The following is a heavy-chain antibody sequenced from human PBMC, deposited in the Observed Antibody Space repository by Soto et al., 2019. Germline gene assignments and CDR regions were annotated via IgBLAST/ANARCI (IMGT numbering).Heavy chain of an antibody. J-gene: IGHJ4*02. CDR1: GYTFTSYG. CDR2: ISAYNGNT. Sequence: ASLKVSCKSSGYTFTSYGISWVRHSTGEGLEWMGWISAYNGNTNYAQKLRGRVTMTTDTSTSTAYMELRSLRSDDTAVYYCARSPGVVVPAAITPFDYWGQGTLVTVSS. V-gene: IGHV1-18*01. D-gene: IGHD2-2*01. CDR3: ARSPGVVVPAAITPFDY.